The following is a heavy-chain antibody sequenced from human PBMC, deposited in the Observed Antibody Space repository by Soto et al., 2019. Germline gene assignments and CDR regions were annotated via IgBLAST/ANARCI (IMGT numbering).Heavy chain of an antibody. V-gene: IGHV3-21*01. D-gene: IGHD3-3*01. CDR2: ISSSSSYI. CDR1: GFTFSSYS. CDR3: ARDLVPSITIFGVVIHYGMDV. Sequence: GGSLRLSCAASGFTFSSYSMNWVRQAPGKGLEWVSSISSSSSYIYYADSVKGRFTISRDNAKNSLYLQMNSLRAEDTAVYYCARDLVPSITIFGVVIHYGMDVWCQGTTVTVSS. J-gene: IGHJ6*02.